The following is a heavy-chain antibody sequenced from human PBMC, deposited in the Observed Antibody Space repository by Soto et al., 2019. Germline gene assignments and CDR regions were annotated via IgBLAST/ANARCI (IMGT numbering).Heavy chain of an antibody. CDR1: GGSISSYY. D-gene: IGHD6-25*01. V-gene: IGHV4-59*01. Sequence: SETLSLTCTVSGGSISSYYWSWIRQPPGKGLEWIGYIYYSGSTNYNPSLKSRVTISVDTSKNQFSLKLGSVTAADTAVYYCARERGNIPDYWGQGTLVTVSS. CDR2: IYYSGST. J-gene: IGHJ4*02. CDR3: ARERGNIPDY.